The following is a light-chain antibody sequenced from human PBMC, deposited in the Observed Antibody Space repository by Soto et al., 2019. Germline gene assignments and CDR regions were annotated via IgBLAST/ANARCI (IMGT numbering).Light chain of an antibody. CDR3: QSYDSSLSGYV. CDR1: SSNIGAVYD. Sequence: QSVLTQPPSVSGAPGQRVTISRTGSSSNIGAVYDVHWYQQLPGTVPKLLIYDNNNRPSGVPDRFSGSKSGTSASLAITGLQAEDEADYYCQSYDSSLSGYVFGTGTKVTVL. J-gene: IGLJ1*01. V-gene: IGLV1-40*01. CDR2: DNN.